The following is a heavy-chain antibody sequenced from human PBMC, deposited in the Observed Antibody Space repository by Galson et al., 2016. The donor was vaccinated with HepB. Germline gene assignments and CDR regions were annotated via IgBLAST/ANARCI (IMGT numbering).Heavy chain of an antibody. Sequence: PALVKPTQTLTLTCTFSGFSLRSSGVGVGWIRQPPGKALEWLALIYWDDDKRYSPSLKSRLTIPKGTSKNQVVLTMANMDPVDNATYYRAHRHGGSGNYETKDAFDFWGQGTMVIVSS. D-gene: IGHD1-26*01. J-gene: IGHJ3*01. CDR3: AHRHGGSGNYETKDAFDF. CDR1: GFSLRSSGVG. CDR2: IYWDDDK. V-gene: IGHV2-5*02.